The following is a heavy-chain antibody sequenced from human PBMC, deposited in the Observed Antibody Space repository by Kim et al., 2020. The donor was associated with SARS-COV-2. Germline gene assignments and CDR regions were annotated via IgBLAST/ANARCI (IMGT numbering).Heavy chain of an antibody. CDR3: ARDVGDGYSPLDY. J-gene: IGHJ4*02. V-gene: IGHV1-46*01. Sequence: SAHKFSGRATRTRDTSTSTVYMELSSLRSEDTAVYYCARDVGDGYSPLDYWGQGTLVTVSS. D-gene: IGHD4-4*01.